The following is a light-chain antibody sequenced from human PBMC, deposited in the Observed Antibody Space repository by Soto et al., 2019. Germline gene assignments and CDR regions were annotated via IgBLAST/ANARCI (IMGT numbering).Light chain of an antibody. CDR1: QSVSSSY. CDR3: QQYGSSPYT. CDR2: GAS. Sequence: EIVLTQSPGTLSLSPGERATLSCRASQSVSSSYLAWYQQKPGQGPRLLIYGASSRATGNPDRFSGSASGTAFTLTSSRLEPEDFAVYYCQQYGSSPYTFGQGTKVEIK. J-gene: IGKJ2*01. V-gene: IGKV3-20*01.